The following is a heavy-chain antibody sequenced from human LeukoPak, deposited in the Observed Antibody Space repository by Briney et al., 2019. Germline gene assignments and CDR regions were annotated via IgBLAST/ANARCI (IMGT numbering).Heavy chain of an antibody. J-gene: IGHJ4*02. CDR3: AKDSNPYYGASLFDY. V-gene: IGHV3-23*01. CDR1: GFTFSSYA. CDR2: ISGSGGST. Sequence: GSLRLSCAASGFTFSSYAMSWVRQAPGKGLEWVSAISGSGGSTYYADSVKGRFTISRDNSKNTLYLQMNSLRAEDTAVYYCAKDSNPYYGASLFDYWGRGTLVTVSS. D-gene: IGHD4-17*01.